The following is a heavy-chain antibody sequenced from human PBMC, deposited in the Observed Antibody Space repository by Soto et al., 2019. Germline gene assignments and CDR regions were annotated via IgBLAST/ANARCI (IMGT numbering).Heavy chain of an antibody. Sequence: ETLSLTCTVSGGSINSNYWTLIRQPPGKRLEWIGYISYSGNTNYNPSLRSRVTISVDSSKNHFSLKLSSVTAADTAVYYCARDYDGNRYFDYWGQGTLVTVSS. CDR1: GGSINSNY. J-gene: IGHJ4*02. V-gene: IGHV4-59*01. CDR3: ARDYDGNRYFDY. D-gene: IGHD5-12*01. CDR2: ISYSGNT.